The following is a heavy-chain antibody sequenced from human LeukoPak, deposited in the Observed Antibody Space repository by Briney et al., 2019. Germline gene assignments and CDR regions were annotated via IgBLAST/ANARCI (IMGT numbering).Heavy chain of an antibody. Sequence: PSETLSLTCTVSGGSISSYYWSWIRQPPGKGLEWIGYIYYSGSTNYNPSLKSRVTISVDTSKNQFSLKLSSVTAADTAVYYCASTREPVDTAMAFFDYWGQGTLVTVSS. J-gene: IGHJ4*02. D-gene: IGHD5-18*01. CDR2: IYYSGST. CDR3: ASTREPVDTAMAFFDY. V-gene: IGHV4-59*01. CDR1: GGSISSYY.